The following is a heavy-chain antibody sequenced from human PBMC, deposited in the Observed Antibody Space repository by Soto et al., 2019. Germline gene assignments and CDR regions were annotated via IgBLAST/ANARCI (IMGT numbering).Heavy chain of an antibody. V-gene: IGHV3-30*18. CDR3: AKDPDSGSYYSPPNWFDP. J-gene: IGHJ5*02. Sequence: GGSLRLSCAASGFTFSSYGMHWVRQAPGKGLEWVAVISYDGSNKYYADSVKGRFTISRDNSKNTLYLQMNSLRAEDTAVYYCAKDPDSGSYYSPPNWFDPWGQGTLVTVSS. CDR2: ISYDGSNK. D-gene: IGHD1-26*01. CDR1: GFTFSSYG.